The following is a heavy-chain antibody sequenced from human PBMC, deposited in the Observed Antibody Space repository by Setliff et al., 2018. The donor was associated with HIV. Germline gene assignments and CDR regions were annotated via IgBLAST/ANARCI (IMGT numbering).Heavy chain of an antibody. CDR3: ARYFDWFSYGMDV. CDR1: GVSISSSSYY. V-gene: IGHV4-39*07. J-gene: IGHJ6*02. CDR2: IYYSGST. Sequence: SETLSLTCTVSGVSISSSSYYWGWIRQPPGKGLEWIGSIYYSGSTYYNPSLKSRVTISVDTSKNQFSLKLSSVTAADTAVYYCARYFDWFSYGMDVWGQGTTVTVS. D-gene: IGHD3-9*01.